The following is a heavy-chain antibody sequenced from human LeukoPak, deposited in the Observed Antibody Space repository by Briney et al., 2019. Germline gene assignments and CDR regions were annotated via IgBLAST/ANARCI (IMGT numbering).Heavy chain of an antibody. Sequence: PSETLSLTCTVSGGSINFYYWSWIRQPAGKGLEWIERIYSTGSTNYSPSLKSRVTMSVDKSKNQFSLNLSSVTAADTAVYYCARGIADPYSFDSWGQGTLVTVSS. J-gene: IGHJ4*02. CDR1: GGSINFYY. V-gene: IGHV4-4*07. CDR3: ARGIADPYSFDS. D-gene: IGHD6-13*01. CDR2: IYSTGST.